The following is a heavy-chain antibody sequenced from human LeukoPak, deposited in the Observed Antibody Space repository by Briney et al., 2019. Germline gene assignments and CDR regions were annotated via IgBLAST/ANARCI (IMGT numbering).Heavy chain of an antibody. CDR2: IYPSDSDT. Sequence: GESLKISCKGSGYSFTTYWIAWVRQMPGKGLEWMGIIYPSDSDTRYSPSFQGQVTISADKSISTAYLQWSSLKASDTAMYYCARAPPGYYDSSGYYIYDAFDIWGQGTMVTVSS. V-gene: IGHV5-51*01. CDR1: GYSFTTYW. D-gene: IGHD3-22*01. J-gene: IGHJ3*02. CDR3: ARAPPGYYDSSGYYIYDAFDI.